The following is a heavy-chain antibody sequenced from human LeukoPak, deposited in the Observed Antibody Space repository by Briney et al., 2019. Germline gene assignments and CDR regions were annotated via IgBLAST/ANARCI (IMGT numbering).Heavy chain of an antibody. D-gene: IGHD1-26*01. CDR2: IYYSGST. J-gene: IGHJ3*02. V-gene: IGHV4-59*01. CDR1: GGTISSYY. CDR3: ARGGSIVGATPHDAFDI. Sequence: KPSETLSLTCTVSGGTISSYYWNWIRQPPGKGLEWIGYIYYSGSTNYNPSLKSRVAISVDTSKNQVSLRLSSVTAADTAVYYCARGGSIVGATPHDAFDIWGQGTVVTVS.